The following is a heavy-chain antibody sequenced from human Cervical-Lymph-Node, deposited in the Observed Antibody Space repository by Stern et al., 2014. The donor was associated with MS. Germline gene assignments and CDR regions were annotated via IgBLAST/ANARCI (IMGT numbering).Heavy chain of an antibody. D-gene: IGHD6-19*01. Sequence: EMQLVESGGGLVQPGGSLRLSCAASGFTVSSNYMSWVRQAPGKGLEWVSVIYSGGSKYYADSVKGRFTISRDNPKNTLYLQMNSLRAEDTAVYYCARNPRSSGWYVDWGQGTLVTVSS. V-gene: IGHV3-66*02. CDR1: GFTVSSNY. CDR3: ARNPRSSGWYVD. J-gene: IGHJ4*02. CDR2: IYSGGSK.